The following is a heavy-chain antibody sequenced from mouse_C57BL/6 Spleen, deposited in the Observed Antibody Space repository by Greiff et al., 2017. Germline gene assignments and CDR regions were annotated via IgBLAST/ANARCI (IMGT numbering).Heavy chain of an antibody. J-gene: IGHJ2*01. CDR3: ARRGITTALFDY. D-gene: IGHD1-2*01. V-gene: IGHV1-18*01. CDR2: INPNNGGT. Sequence: EVQLQQSGPELVKPGASVKILCKASGYTFTDYNMDWVKQSHGKSLEWIGDINPNNGGTIYNQKFKGKATLTVDKSSSTAYMELRSLTSEDTAVYYCARRGITTALFDYWGQGTTLTVSS. CDR1: GYTFTDYN.